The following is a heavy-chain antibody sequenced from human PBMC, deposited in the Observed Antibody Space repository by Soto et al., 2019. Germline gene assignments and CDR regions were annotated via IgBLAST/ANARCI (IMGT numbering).Heavy chain of an antibody. V-gene: IGHV1-18*01. CDR1: GYTFTSYA. CDR2: ISAYNGNT. Sequence: QVQLVQSGAEVKKPGASVKVSCKASGYTFTSYAISWVRQAPGQGLEWMGWISAYNGNTNYAQKLQGRVTMTTDTSKSTAYMELRSLRPDDTAVYYCARDAAARLNDYWGQGTLVTVSS. J-gene: IGHJ4*02. D-gene: IGHD6-13*01. CDR3: ARDAAARLNDY.